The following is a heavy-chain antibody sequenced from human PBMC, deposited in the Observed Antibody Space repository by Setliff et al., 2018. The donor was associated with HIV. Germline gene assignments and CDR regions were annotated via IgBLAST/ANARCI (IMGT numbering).Heavy chain of an antibody. D-gene: IGHD3-22*01. V-gene: IGHV1-69*13. CDR2: IIPIFGTP. CDR1: GGTFRSKG. CDR3: ATKYFFDSSGYSLYYFDY. J-gene: IGHJ4*02. Sequence: SVKVSCKASGGTFRSKGICWVRQAPGQGHEWMGGIIPIFGTPDYAQKFQGRITITADESTSTAYMELRSLRSEDTAVYYCATKYFFDSSGYSLYYFDYWGRGTQVTVSS.